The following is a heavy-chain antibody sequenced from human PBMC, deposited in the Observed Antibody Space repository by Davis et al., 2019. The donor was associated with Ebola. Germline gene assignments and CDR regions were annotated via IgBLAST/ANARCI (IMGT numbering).Heavy chain of an antibody. V-gene: IGHV4-4*09. CDR1: GGSISSSY. Sequence: SETLSLTCTVSGGSISSSYWNWIRQPPGKGLEWIGNIYPGGSTSYNQSLKNRVTISVDRSRNQFSLKLSSVTAADTAVYYCVRAPRGSGDYYGMDVWGKGTTVTVSS. D-gene: IGHD3-10*01. CDR3: VRAPRGSGDYYGMDV. J-gene: IGHJ6*04. CDR2: IYPGGST.